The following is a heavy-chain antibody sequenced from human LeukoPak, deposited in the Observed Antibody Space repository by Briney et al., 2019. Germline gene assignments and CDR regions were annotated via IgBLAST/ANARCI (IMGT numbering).Heavy chain of an antibody. J-gene: IGHJ4*02. CDR1: GFTFSSYA. V-gene: IGHV3-43*02. D-gene: IGHD2-21*02. Sequence: GGSLRLSCAASGFTFSSYAMSWVRQAPGKGLEWVSSISGDGGTTYYADSVKGRFTISRDNSKNSLSLQMNSLRTEDTALYYCAKDRGGDRVIDHWGQGTLVTVSS. CDR2: ISGDGGTT. CDR3: AKDRGGDRVIDH.